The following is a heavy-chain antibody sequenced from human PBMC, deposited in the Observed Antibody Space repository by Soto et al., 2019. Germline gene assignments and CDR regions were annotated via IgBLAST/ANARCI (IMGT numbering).Heavy chain of an antibody. J-gene: IGHJ4*02. Sequence: QVQLQQWGAGLLKPSETLSLTCAVYGGSFSDFYWTWIRQPPGKGLEWIGEINHSGSTNYNPSLKSRAAISLDTSKNQLSLNLTSVTAAATAVYYCGPRGAVADPRGYWGQGTLVTVSS. CDR1: GGSFSDFY. D-gene: IGHD6-19*01. CDR3: GPRGAVADPRGY. CDR2: INHSGST. V-gene: IGHV4-34*01.